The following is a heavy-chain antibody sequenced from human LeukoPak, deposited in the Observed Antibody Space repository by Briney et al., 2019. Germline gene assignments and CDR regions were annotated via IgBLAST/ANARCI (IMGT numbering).Heavy chain of an antibody. J-gene: IGHJ4*02. Sequence: SETLSLTCTVSGGSINSSSYFWGRIRQPPWKGLEWIGSIYYSGNTYYNPSLKSRVTISVDTSKNQFSMKLSSVTAADTAVYYCARLKEGIDYWGQGTLVTVSS. V-gene: IGHV4-39*01. CDR2: IYYSGNT. CDR3: ARLKEGIDY. D-gene: IGHD3-10*01. CDR1: GGSINSSSYF.